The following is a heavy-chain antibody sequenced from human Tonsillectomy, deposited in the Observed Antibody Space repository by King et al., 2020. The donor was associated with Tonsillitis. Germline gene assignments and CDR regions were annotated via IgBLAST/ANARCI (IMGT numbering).Heavy chain of an antibody. CDR3: ARDMGITEWLVAFDY. CDR1: GGSISSYY. D-gene: IGHD6-19*01. V-gene: IGHV4-4*07. CDR2: IYTSGST. Sequence: VQLQESGPGLVKPSETLSLTCTVSGGSISSYYWSWIRQPAGKGLEWLGRIYTSGSTNYNPSLKSRVTMSVDTSKNQFSLKLSSVTAADTAVYYCARDMGITEWLVAFDYWGQGTLVTVSS. J-gene: IGHJ4*02.